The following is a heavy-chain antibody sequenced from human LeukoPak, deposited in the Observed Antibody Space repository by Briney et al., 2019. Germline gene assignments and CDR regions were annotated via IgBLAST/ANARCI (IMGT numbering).Heavy chain of an antibody. J-gene: IGHJ5*02. V-gene: IGHV4-59*01. CDR3: ARVPDTTSNWFDP. D-gene: IGHD5-18*01. CDR1: GGSISSYY. CDR2: IYYSGST. Sequence: PSETLSLTCTVSGGSISSYYWSWIRQPPGKGLGWIGYIYYSGSTNYNPSLKSRVTISVDTSKNQFSLKLSSVTAADTAVYYCARVPDTTSNWFDPWGQGTLVTVSS.